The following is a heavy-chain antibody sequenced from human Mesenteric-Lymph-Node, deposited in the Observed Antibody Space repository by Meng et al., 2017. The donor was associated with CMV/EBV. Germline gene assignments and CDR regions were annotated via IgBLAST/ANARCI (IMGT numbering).Heavy chain of an antibody. CDR1: GFTFSSYA. CDR3: ARGGGYSYGWRDYYYGMDV. V-gene: IGHV3-30-3*01. D-gene: IGHD5-18*01. CDR2: ISYDGSNK. Sequence: LSLTCAASGFTFSSYAMHWVRQAPGKGLEWVAVISYDGSNKYYADSVKGRFTISRDNSKNTLYLQMNSLRAEDTAVYYCARGGGYSYGWRDYYYGMDVWGQGTTVTVSS. J-gene: IGHJ6*02.